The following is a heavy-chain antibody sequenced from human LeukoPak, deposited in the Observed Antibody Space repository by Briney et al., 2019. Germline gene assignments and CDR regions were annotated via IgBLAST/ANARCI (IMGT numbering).Heavy chain of an antibody. CDR3: ASLYDIVGTTVDY. V-gene: IGHV1-3*01. CDR2: INAGNGNT. J-gene: IGHJ4*02. D-gene: IGHD1-26*01. Sequence: GASVKVSCKASGYTFTSYAMHWVRQAPGQRLEWMGWINAGNGNTKYSQKFQGRVTMTRDTSISTAYMALSGLRSDDTAVYYCASLYDIVGTTVDYWGQGTLVTVSS. CDR1: GYTFTSYA.